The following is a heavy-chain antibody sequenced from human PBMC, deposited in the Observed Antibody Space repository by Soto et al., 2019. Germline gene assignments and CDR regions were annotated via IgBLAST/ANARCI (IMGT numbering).Heavy chain of an antibody. CDR3: ARDRNYFDY. CDR2: MYGGGRT. V-gene: IGHV3-53*01. CDR1: GFTGYDNQ. Sequence: XGSLRLSFAASGFTGYDNQMCWVRQAPGKGLEWVSIMYGGGRTYYADSVKGRFTISRDNSKNTLYLQMNSLRAGDTAVYYCARDRNYFDYWVQETQVTVSS. J-gene: IGHJ4*02.